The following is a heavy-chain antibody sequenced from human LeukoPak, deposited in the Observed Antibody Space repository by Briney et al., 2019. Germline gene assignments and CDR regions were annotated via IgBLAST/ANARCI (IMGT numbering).Heavy chain of an antibody. CDR3: ARRYFDY. J-gene: IGHJ4*02. Sequence: GGSLRLSCAASGFTLSSYWMSWVRQAPGKGLEWVANIKQDGSEKYYVDSVKGRFTIPRDDAKNSLYLQMNSLRAEDTAVYYCARRYFDYWGQGTLVTVSS. CDR1: GFTLSSYW. V-gene: IGHV3-7*01. CDR2: IKQDGSEK.